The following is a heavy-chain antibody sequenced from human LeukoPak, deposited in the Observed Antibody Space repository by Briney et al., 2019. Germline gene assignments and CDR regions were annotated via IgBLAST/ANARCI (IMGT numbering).Heavy chain of an antibody. Sequence: SGPTLVRPTQTLTLTCTFSGFSLTTSGVGVGWIRQPPGKALEWLALIYWNDDKRYSPSLKSRLTITKDTSTNQVVLRMINMDPVDTATYYCAHTSGYLNCFDPWGQGTLVTVSS. D-gene: IGHD3-3*01. V-gene: IGHV2-5*01. J-gene: IGHJ5*02. CDR1: GFSLTTSGVG. CDR3: AHTSGYLNCFDP. CDR2: IYWNDDK.